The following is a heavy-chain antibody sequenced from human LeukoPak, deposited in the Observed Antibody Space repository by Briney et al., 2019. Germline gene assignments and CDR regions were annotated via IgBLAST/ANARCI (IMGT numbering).Heavy chain of an antibody. D-gene: IGHD1-7*01. CDR1: GFTFSSYS. J-gene: IGHJ4*02. V-gene: IGHV3-21*01. CDR2: ISSSSSYI. Sequence: GGSLRLSCAASGFTFSSYSMNWVRQAPGKGLEWVSSISSSSSYIYYADSVKGRFTISSDNAKNSLYLQMNSLRAEDTAVYYCAATRITGTTVSDDYWGQGTLVTVSS. CDR3: AATRITGTTVSDDY.